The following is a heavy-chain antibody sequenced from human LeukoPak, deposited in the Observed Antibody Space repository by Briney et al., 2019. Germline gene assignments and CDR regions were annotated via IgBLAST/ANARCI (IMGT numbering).Heavy chain of an antibody. Sequence: GGSLRLSCAASGLTLSGYWMHWVRQAPGEGLVWVSRISGDASSTSYADSVKGRFTISRDNAKSTLYLQMNSLRVEDTAVYYCARARGNTYGYFEYWGQGTLVTVSS. CDR1: GLTLSGYW. J-gene: IGHJ4*02. D-gene: IGHD5-18*01. CDR2: ISGDASST. CDR3: ARARGNTYGYFEY. V-gene: IGHV3-74*01.